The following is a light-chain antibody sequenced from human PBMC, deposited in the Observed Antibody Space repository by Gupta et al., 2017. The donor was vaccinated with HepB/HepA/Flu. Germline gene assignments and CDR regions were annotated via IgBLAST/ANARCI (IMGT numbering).Light chain of an antibody. J-gene: IGKJ2*04. CDR2: AAS. CDR1: QGISSY. V-gene: IGKV1-8*01. Sequence: AIRMTQSPSSFSASTGDRVTITCRASQGISSYLAWYQQKPGEAPKLLIYAASTLQSGVPSRFSGSGSGTDFTLTISCLQSEDFATYYCQQYYSYPMCSFGQGTKLKIK. CDR3: QQYYSYPMCS.